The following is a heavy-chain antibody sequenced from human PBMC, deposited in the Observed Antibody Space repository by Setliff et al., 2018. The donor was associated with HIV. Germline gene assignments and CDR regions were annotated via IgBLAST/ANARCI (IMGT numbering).Heavy chain of an antibody. V-gene: IGHV1-46*01. J-gene: IGHJ6*03. CDR2: INPSGGST. Sequence: GASVKVSCKASGYTFTSYYMHWVRQAPGQGLEWMGIINPSGGSTSYAPRFQGRVTITADESTNTTYMELSSLRSEDTAVYFCARTREIHYYCYMDVWGGGTTVTVSS. CDR1: GYTFTSYY. CDR3: ARTREIHYYCYMDV.